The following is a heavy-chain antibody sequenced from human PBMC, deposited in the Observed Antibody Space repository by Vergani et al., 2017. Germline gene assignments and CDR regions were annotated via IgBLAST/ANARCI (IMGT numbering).Heavy chain of an antibody. D-gene: IGHD3-16*02. J-gene: IGHJ4*02. Sequence: QVQLVQSGAEVKKPGSSVKVSCKASGGTFSSYAISWVRQAPGQGLEWMGGIIPIFGTANYAQKFQGRVTITADESPSTADMELSSLRSEDTAVYYCARSFPELSWDYFDYWGQGTLVTVSS. CDR2: IIPIFGTA. V-gene: IGHV1-69*13. CDR1: GGTFSSYA. CDR3: ARSFPELSWDYFDY.